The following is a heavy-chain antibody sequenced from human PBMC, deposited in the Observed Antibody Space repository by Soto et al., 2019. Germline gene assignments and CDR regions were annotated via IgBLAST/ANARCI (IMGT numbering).Heavy chain of an antibody. J-gene: IGHJ4*02. D-gene: IGHD4-17*01. Sequence: ASVNVSCKASGYTFTSYYMHWVRQAPGQGLEWMGIINPSGGSTSYSQKFQGRVTMTRDTSTSTVYMELSSLRSEDTAVDYCARQSGGPDYGDYTEGDYWGQGTLVTVST. CDR1: GYTFTSYY. CDR2: INPSGGST. CDR3: ARQSGGPDYGDYTEGDY. V-gene: IGHV1-46*01.